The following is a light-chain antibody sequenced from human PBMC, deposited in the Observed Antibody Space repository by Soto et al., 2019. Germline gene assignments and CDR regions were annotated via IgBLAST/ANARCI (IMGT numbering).Light chain of an antibody. CDR2: TAS. V-gene: IGKV1-9*01. J-gene: IGKJ5*01. CDR1: QGISSY. CDR3: QQLNSYPIT. Sequence: IQLTQSPSSLSASVGDRVTITCRATQGISSYLAWYQQKPGKAPKLLIYTASTLQSGVPSRFSGSGSGTAFTLTISSLQPEDFASDYCQQLNSYPITFGQGTRLEIK.